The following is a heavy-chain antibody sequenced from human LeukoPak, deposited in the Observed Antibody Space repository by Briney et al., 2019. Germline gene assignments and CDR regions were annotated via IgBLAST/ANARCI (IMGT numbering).Heavy chain of an antibody. CDR1: GYTFTSSY. D-gene: IGHD3-22*01. Sequence: ASVKVSCKASGYTFTSSYMHWVRQAPGQGLEWMGIINPSDDSTRYAQKFQGRVTMTKDTSTNTVYMRLSSLSSDDTAVYYCARAYYESSAYRHAVYFDYWGQGTLVTVSS. CDR2: INPSDDST. V-gene: IGHV1-46*01. CDR3: ARAYYESSAYRHAVYFDY. J-gene: IGHJ4*02.